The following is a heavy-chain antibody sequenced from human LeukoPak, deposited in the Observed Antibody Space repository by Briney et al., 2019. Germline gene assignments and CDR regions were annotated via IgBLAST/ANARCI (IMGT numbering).Heavy chain of an antibody. D-gene: IGHD3-22*01. J-gene: IGHJ4*02. CDR2: IKQDGSEK. CDR3: AKDSYYDSSGYYPY. V-gene: IGHV3-7*01. CDR1: GFTFSSYW. Sequence: RPGGSLRLSCAASGFTFSSYWMSWVRQAPGKGLEWVANIKQDGSEKYYVDSVKGRFTISRDNAKNSLYLQMNSLRAEDTAVYYCAKDSYYDSSGYYPYWGQGTLVTVSS.